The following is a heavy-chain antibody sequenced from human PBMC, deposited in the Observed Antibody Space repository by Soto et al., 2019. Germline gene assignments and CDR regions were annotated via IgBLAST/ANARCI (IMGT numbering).Heavy chain of an antibody. J-gene: IGHJ6*02. V-gene: IGHV1-69*06. CDR1: GGTFSSYA. CDR2: IIPIFGTA. D-gene: IGHD2-8*01. CDR3: ASELYCTNGVCYSANRHYYYYYGMDV. Sequence: GASVKVSCKASGGTFSSYAISWVRQAPGQGLEWMGGIIPIFGTANYAQKFQGRVTITADKSTSTAYMELSSLRSEDTAVYYCASELYCTNGVCYSANRHYYYYYGMDVWGQGTTVTVSS.